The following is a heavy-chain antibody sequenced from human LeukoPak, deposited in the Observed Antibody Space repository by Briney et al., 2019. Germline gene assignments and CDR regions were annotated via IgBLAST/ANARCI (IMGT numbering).Heavy chain of an antibody. CDR1: GYAFSNYG. V-gene: IGHV1-3*01. D-gene: IGHD6-19*01. J-gene: IGHJ4*02. Sequence: GASVKVSCKASGYAFSNYGFSWVRQAPGQRLEWMGWINVDNGNTKCSQKFQGRVTITRDTSASTAYMELSSLTSEDTAVYYCARDKAQWLASIDYWGQGTLVTVSS. CDR3: ARDKAQWLASIDY. CDR2: INVDNGNT.